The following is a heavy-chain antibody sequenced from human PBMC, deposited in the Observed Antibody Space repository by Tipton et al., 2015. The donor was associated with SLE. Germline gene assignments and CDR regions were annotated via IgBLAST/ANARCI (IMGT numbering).Heavy chain of an antibody. Sequence: TLSLTCTVSGYSISSGYYWAWIRQPPGRGLEWIVSTYHTGNTYYNPSLKSRVTMSLDTSKNQFSLKLSSVTAADTALYYCATSYSSNWYGEDYWGQGTLVTVSS. J-gene: IGHJ4*02. V-gene: IGHV4-38-2*02. CDR1: GYSISSGYY. CDR2: TYHTGNT. CDR3: ATSYSSNWYGEDY. D-gene: IGHD6-13*01.